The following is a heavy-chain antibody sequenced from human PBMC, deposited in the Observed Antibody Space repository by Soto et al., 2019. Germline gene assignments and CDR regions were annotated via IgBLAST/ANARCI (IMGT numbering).Heavy chain of an antibody. J-gene: IGHJ4*02. CDR2: IYHTGDS. V-gene: IGHV4-38-2*02. D-gene: IGHD1-26*01. Sequence: QVQLQESGPGLVKPSETLSLICDVSNYSISSGYYWGWIRQTPAKGLEWIGTIYHTGDSFYNPSLKSRVTISVDTSKNQFPLSLKSVTAADTAKYFCTRDGQVSGSAHFWGRGTLVTV. CDR1: NYSISSGYY. CDR3: TRDGQVSGSAHF.